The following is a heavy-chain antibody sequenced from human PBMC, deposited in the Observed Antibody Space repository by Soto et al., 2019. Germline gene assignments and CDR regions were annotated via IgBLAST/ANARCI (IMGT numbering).Heavy chain of an antibody. CDR3: ASDTPPADY. CDR2: ISDYNGNT. V-gene: IGHV1-18*01. CDR1: GYTFTSYY. Sequence: QVQLVQSGAEVKKPGASVKVSCKASGYTFTSYYISWVRQAPGQGLEWMGWISDYNGNTNYAQKLQGRVTMTTDTYTSTAYMEPRSLRSDDTAVYYCASDTPPADYWGQGTLVTVSS. J-gene: IGHJ4*02.